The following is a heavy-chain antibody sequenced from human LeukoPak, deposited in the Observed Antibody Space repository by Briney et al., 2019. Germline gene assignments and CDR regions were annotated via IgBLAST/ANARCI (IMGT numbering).Heavy chain of an antibody. Sequence: ASVKVSCKASGYTFTSYDISWVRQAPGQGLEWMGRVRGYNGNTNYAQKLQGRVTMTTDTSTSTAYMELGSLRSDDTAVYYCARVAAIGIDYWGQGTLVTVSS. CDR3: ARVAAIGIDY. CDR1: GYTFTSYD. D-gene: IGHD6-13*01. CDR2: VRGYNGNT. V-gene: IGHV1-18*01. J-gene: IGHJ4*02.